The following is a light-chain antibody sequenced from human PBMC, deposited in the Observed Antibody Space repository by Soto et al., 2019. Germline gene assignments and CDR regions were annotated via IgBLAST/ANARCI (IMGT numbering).Light chain of an antibody. CDR3: QQYGNSPPIT. CDR2: GAS. CDR1: QSVSSN. Sequence: EIVMTQSPATLSVSPGEGATLSCRASQSVSSNLAWYQQKPGQAPRLLIYGASTRATGIPVRFSGSASGTEFTLTISSLQSEDFAVYYCQQYGNSPPITFGPGTKVDVK. V-gene: IGKV3-15*01. J-gene: IGKJ3*01.